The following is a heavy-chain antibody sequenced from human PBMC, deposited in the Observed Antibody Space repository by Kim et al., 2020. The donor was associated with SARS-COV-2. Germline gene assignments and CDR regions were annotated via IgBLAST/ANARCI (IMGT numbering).Heavy chain of an antibody. CDR2: IYHSGST. J-gene: IGHJ4*02. CDR3: ARWTGPYFYY. CDR1: GSLLGGYF. D-gene: IGHD3-9*01. V-gene: IGHV4-59*01. Sequence: SETLSLTCTVSGSLLGGYFWNWIRQSPGRGLEWIGYIYHSGSTNYNPSLKSRVTISIDTSKNEVSLNLRSVTAEDTAMYYCARWTGPYFYYWSQGFLLPLYS.